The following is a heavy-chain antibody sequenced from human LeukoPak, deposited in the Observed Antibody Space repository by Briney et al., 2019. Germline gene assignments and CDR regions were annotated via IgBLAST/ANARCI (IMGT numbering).Heavy chain of an antibody. J-gene: IGHJ4*02. Sequence: SVNVSCKASGGTFSSYAISWVRQAPGQGLEWMGGIIPIFGTANYAQKFQGRVTITADESTSTAYMELSSLRSEDTAVYYCASSRVVVVVPAAMSAFDYWGQGTLVTVSS. CDR3: ASSRVVVVVPAAMSAFDY. V-gene: IGHV1-69*13. D-gene: IGHD2-2*01. CDR2: IIPIFGTA. CDR1: GGTFSSYA.